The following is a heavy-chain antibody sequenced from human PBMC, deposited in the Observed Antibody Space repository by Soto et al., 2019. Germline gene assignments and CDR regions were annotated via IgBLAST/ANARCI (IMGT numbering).Heavy chain of an antibody. CDR3: ARRYGGNFDY. D-gene: IGHD3-16*01. CDR1: GASISSYY. CDR2: IYYSGST. V-gene: IGHV4-59*01. J-gene: IGHJ4*02. Sequence: SETLSLTCTVSGASISSYYWSWIRQPPGKGLEWIGYIYYSGSTNYNPSLKSRVTISVDTSKNQFSPKLSSVTAADTAVYYCARRYGGNFDYWGQGTLVTVSS.